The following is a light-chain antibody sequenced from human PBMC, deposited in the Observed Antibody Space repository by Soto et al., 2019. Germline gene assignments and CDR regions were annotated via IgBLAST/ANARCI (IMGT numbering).Light chain of an antibody. J-gene: IGKJ5*01. V-gene: IGKV1-39*01. CDR3: QQTYSTLSIT. CDR1: ESISRH. CDR2: AAS. Sequence: DIQMTQSPSSLSASVGDRVTITCRASESISRHLNWYQQKPGKAPKILIYAASSLQNGVPSRFRGSGSGTDFTLTITNLQREDFATYYCQQTYSTLSITFGQGTRLDI.